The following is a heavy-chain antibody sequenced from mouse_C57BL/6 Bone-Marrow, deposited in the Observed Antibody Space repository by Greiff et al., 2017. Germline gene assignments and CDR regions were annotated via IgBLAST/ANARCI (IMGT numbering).Heavy chain of an antibody. CDR3: TRNYYGYDGAYYVDY. Sequence: VESGEGLVKPGGSLKLSCAASGFPFSSYAMSWFRQTPEKRLEWVAYISSGGDYIYYADTVKGRFTISRDNARNTLYLQMSSLKSEDTAMYYYTRNYYGYDGAYYVDYGGQGTTLTVSS. V-gene: IGHV5-9-1*02. CDR2: ISSGGDYI. CDR1: GFPFSSYA. J-gene: IGHJ2*01. D-gene: IGHD2-2*01.